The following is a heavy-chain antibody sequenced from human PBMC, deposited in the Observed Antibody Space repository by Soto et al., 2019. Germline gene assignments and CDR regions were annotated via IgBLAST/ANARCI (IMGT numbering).Heavy chain of an antibody. CDR2: ISAYNGNT. D-gene: IGHD4-17*01. J-gene: IGHJ5*02. V-gene: IGHV1-18*01. CDR1: GYTFTSYG. Sequence: QVQLVQSGAEVKKPGASVKVSCKASGYTFTSYGISWVRQAPGQGLEWMGWISAYNGNTNYAQKLQGRVTMTTDTSTRTAYMELRGLRSDDTAVYYCARDYGDETGGDWFDPWGQGTLVTVSS. CDR3: ARDYGDETGGDWFDP.